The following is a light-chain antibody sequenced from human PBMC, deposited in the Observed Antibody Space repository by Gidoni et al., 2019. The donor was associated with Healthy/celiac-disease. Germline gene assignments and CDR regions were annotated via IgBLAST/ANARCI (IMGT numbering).Light chain of an antibody. CDR3: QKYNSAPQLT. J-gene: IGKJ4*01. V-gene: IGKV1-27*01. CDR1: QGISNY. Sequence: QITQSPSSLSASVGDRVTITCRASQGISNYLAWYQQKPGKVPKLLIYAASTLQAGVPSRFSGSGSGTDFTLTISSLQPEDVATYYCQKYNSAPQLTFGGGTKVEIK. CDR2: AAS.